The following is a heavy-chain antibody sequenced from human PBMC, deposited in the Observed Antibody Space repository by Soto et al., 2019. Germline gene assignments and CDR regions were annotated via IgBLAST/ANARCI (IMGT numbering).Heavy chain of an antibody. Sequence: PSETLSLTCAVYGGSFSGYYWSWIRQPPGKGLEWIGEINHSGSTNYNPSLKSRVTISVDTSKNQFSLKLSSVTAADTALYYCARAPYSSYDYYYGMDVWGQGTTVTVSS. CDR1: GGSFSGYY. D-gene: IGHD6-6*01. V-gene: IGHV4-34*01. J-gene: IGHJ6*02. CDR3: ARAPYSSYDYYYGMDV. CDR2: INHSGST.